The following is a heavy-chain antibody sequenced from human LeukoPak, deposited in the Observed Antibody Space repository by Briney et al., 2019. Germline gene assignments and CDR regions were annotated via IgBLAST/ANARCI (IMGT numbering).Heavy chain of an antibody. CDR2: IYYSGST. CDR1: GGSISSGGYY. CDR3: ARDRGAKTSARMTTGVKGLAFDI. Sequence: SETLSLTCTVSGGSISSGGYYWRWIRQHPGKGLEWIGYIYYSGSTYYNPSLKSRVTISVDTSKNQFSLKLSSVTAADTAVYYCARDRGAKTSARMTTGVKGLAFDIWGQGTMVTVSS. D-gene: IGHD4-23*01. J-gene: IGHJ3*02. V-gene: IGHV4-31*03.